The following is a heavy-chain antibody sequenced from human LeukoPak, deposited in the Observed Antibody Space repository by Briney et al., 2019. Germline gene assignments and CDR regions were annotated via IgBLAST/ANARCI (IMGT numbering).Heavy chain of an antibody. V-gene: IGHV1-69*04. J-gene: IGHJ6*02. Sequence: GASVKVSCKASGGTFSSYAISWVRQAPGQGLEWMGRIIPILGIANYAQKFQGRVTITADKSTSTAYMELSSLRSEDTAVYYCARDPRVNVVVARNYGTDVWGQGTTVTVSS. CDR3: ARDPRVNVVVARNYGTDV. CDR2: IIPILGIA. D-gene: IGHD2-21*01. CDR1: GGTFSSYA.